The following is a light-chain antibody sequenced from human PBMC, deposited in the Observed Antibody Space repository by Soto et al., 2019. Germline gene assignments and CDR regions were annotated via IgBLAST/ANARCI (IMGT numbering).Light chain of an antibody. J-gene: IGKJ3*01. CDR3: QQYNKWPPFT. V-gene: IGKV3-15*01. CDR1: QSVSSN. CDR2: GAS. Sequence: EIVMTQSPATLSVSPGERAILSCRASQSVSSNLAWYQQKPGQPPRLLIYGASTRATDIAARFSGSGSGTEFTLTISSLQSEDFAVYYCQQYNKWPPFTLGPGTKVEI.